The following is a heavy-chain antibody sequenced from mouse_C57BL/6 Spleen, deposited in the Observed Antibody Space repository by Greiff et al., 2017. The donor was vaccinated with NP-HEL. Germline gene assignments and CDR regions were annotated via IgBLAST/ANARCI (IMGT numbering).Heavy chain of an antibody. CDR2: IYPGDGDT. CDR3: ARGSDYYGSSPFAY. Sequence: QVQLQQSGAELVQPGASVKISCKASGYAFSSYWMNWVKQRPGKGLEWIGQIYPGDGDTNYNGKFKGKATLTADKSSSTAYMQLRSLASEDSAVYFCARGSDYYGSSPFAYWGQGTLVTVSA. CDR1: GYAFSSYW. D-gene: IGHD1-1*01. J-gene: IGHJ3*01. V-gene: IGHV1-80*01.